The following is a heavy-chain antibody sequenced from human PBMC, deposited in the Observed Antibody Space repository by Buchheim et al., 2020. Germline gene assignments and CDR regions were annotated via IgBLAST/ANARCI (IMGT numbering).Heavy chain of an antibody. CDR3: ARNSFGAAAGTTIVVVSYYFDY. Sequence: EVQLVESGGGLVQPGGSLRLSCAASGFTFSSYEMNWVRQAPGKGLEWVSYISSSGSTIYYADSVKGRFTISSDNAKNSLYLQMNSLRAENTAVYYCARNSFGAAAGTTIVVVSYYFDYWGQGTL. CDR1: GFTFSSYE. CDR2: ISSSGSTI. J-gene: IGHJ4*02. V-gene: IGHV3-48*03. D-gene: IGHD3-22*01.